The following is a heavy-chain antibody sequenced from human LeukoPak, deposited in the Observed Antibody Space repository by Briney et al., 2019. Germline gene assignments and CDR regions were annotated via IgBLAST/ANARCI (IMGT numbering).Heavy chain of an antibody. D-gene: IGHD3-10*01. Sequence: SQTLSLTCTVSGGSISSGGYYWSWIRQPPGKGLEWIGYIYYSGSTNYNPSLKSRVTISVDTSKNQFSLKLSSVTAADTAVYYCARGVMYYYGSGSYGPFFDYWGQGTLVTVSS. CDR1: GGSISSGGYY. J-gene: IGHJ4*02. CDR2: IYYSGST. CDR3: ARGVMYYYGSGSYGPFFDY. V-gene: IGHV4-61*08.